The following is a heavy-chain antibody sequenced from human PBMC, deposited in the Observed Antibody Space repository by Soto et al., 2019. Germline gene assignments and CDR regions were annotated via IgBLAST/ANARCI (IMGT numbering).Heavy chain of an antibody. CDR2: IIPIFGTA. Sequence: SVKVSCKASGGTFSSYAISWVRQAPGQELEWMGGIIPIFGTANYAQKFQGRVTITADESTSTAYMELSSLRSEDTAVYYCATEGYSSSWYQGYNWFDPWGQGTLVTVSS. CDR1: GGTFSSYA. D-gene: IGHD6-13*01. CDR3: ATEGYSSSWYQGYNWFDP. V-gene: IGHV1-69*13. J-gene: IGHJ5*02.